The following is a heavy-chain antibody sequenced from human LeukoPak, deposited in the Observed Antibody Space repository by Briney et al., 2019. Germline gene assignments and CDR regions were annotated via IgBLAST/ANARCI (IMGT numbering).Heavy chain of an antibody. V-gene: IGHV4-39*01. CDR3: ARRGSYYRYYFDY. CDR2: IYYSGST. CDR1: GGSISSSSYY. J-gene: IGHJ4*02. Sequence: SETLSLTCTVSGGSISSSSYYWGWIRQPPGKGLEWIGSIYYSGSTYYNPSLKSRVTISVDTSKNQFSLKLSSVTAADTAVYYCARRGSYYRYYFDYWGQGTLVTVSS. D-gene: IGHD1-26*01.